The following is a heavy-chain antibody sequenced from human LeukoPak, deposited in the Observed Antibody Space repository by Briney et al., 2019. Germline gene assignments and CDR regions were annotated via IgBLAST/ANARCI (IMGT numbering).Heavy chain of an antibody. CDR2: IKQDGSEK. V-gene: IGHV3-7*01. D-gene: IGHD2-15*01. Sequence: GGSLRLSCVVSGFTFSNYWMSWVRQAPGKGLEWVANIKQDGSEKYYVDSVKGRFTISRDNARNSLYLQMNSLGAEDTAVYYCSRGGIRSVNSYWGQGTLVTVSS. CDR1: GFTFSNYW. J-gene: IGHJ4*02. CDR3: SRGGIRSVNSY.